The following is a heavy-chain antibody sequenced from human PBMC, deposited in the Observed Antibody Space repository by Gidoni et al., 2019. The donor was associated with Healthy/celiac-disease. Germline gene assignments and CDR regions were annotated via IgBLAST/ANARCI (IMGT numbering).Heavy chain of an antibody. CDR1: GFTVSSNY. D-gene: IGHD6-13*01. V-gene: IGHV3-66*01. CDR3: ARATEEAAAGAFDY. Sequence: EVQLVESGGGLVQPGGSLRLSCAASGFTVSSNYMSWVRQAPGKGLEWVSVIYSGGSTYYADSVKGRFTTSRDNSKNTLYLQMNSLRAEDTAVYYCARATEEAAAGAFDYWGQGTLVTVSS. J-gene: IGHJ4*02. CDR2: IYSGGST.